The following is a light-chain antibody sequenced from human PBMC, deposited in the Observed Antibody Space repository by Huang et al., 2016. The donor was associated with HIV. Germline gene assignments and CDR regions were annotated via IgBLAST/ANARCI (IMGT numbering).Light chain of an antibody. CDR2: GAS. J-gene: IGKJ2*01. V-gene: IGKV3-20*01. Sequence: EIVLTQSPGTLSLSPGERATLSYRASQSVSSSYLAWYQQKPGQAPRLLIYGASSRATGIPDRLSGSGSGTDFTLTISRLEPEDFAVYYCQLYGTSENTFGQGTKLEIK. CDR1: QSVSSSY. CDR3: QLYGTSENT.